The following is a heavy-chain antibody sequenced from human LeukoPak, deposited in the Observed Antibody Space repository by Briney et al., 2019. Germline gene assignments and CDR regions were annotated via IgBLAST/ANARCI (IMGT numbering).Heavy chain of an antibody. J-gene: IGHJ4*02. V-gene: IGHV1-18*01. Sequence: ASVKVSCKASGYTFTSYGISWVRQAPGQGLEWMGWISAYNGNTNYAQKFQGRVTMTTDTSTSTAYMELRGLRSDDTAVYYCARDEYYDYVWGSLDFAYWGQGTLVTVSS. CDR2: ISAYNGNT. CDR1: GYTFTSYG. CDR3: ARDEYYDYVWGSLDFAY. D-gene: IGHD3-16*01.